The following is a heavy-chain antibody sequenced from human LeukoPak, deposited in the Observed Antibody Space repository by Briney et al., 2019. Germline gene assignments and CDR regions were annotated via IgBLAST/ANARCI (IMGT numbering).Heavy chain of an antibody. CDR1: GFTFSSYA. J-gene: IGHJ4*02. Sequence: PGGSLRLSCAASGFTFSSYAMSWVRQAPGKGLEWVSAISGSGGSTYYADSVKGRFTISRDNSKNTLYLQMNSLRAEDTAVYYCATTTVTTFFRRRVSEVDYWGQGTLVTVSS. D-gene: IGHD4-17*01. CDR3: ATTTVTTFFRRRVSEVDY. CDR2: ISGSGGST. V-gene: IGHV3-23*01.